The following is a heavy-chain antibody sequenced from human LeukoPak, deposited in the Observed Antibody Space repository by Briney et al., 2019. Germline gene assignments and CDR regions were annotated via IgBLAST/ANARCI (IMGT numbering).Heavy chain of an antibody. V-gene: IGHV3-30-3*01. J-gene: IGHJ4*02. CDR2: ISYDGSKK. CDR1: GFTFNNYA. Sequence: SGGSLRLSCAASGFTFNNYAMHWVRQAPGKGLEWVAVISYDGSKKYYADSVKGRFTISRDNSKNTLYLQMNSLRAEDTAVYYCAKDRGLLLWFGERNPDYWGQGTLVTVSS. D-gene: IGHD3-10*01. CDR3: AKDRGLLLWFGERNPDY.